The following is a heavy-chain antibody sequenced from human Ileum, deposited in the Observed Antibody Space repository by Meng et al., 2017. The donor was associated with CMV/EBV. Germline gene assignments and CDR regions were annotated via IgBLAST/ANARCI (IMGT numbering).Heavy chain of an antibody. J-gene: IGHJ4*02. V-gene: IGHV3-53*01. D-gene: IGHD3-3*02. CDR3: ARGDPTFRYFDY. CDR1: GVTVSSNY. CDR2: IYSGGRT. Sequence: SCAGSGVTVSSNYMSWVRQAPGKGLEWVSVIYSGGRTYYADSVKGRFTISRDNSRNTLYLQMNSLTAEDTAVYYCARGDPTFRYFDYWGQGTLVTVSS.